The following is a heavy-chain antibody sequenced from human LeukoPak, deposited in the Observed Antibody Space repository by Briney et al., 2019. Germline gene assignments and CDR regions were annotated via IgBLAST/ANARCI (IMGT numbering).Heavy chain of an antibody. CDR1: GYTFTGYY. D-gene: IGHD3-22*01. CDR2: INPNSGGT. J-gene: IGHJ4*02. V-gene: IGHV1-2*02. Sequence: ASVKVSCKASGYTFTGYYMHWVRQAPGQGLEWMGWINPNSGGTNYAQKFQGRVTMTRDMSTSTVYMELSSLRSEDTAVYYCARDVHYYDSSATIHFDYWGQGTLVTVSS. CDR3: ARDVHYYDSSATIHFDY.